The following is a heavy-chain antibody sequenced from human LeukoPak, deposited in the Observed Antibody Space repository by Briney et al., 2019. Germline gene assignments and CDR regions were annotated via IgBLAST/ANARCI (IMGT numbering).Heavy chain of an antibody. Sequence: GASVEVSCKASGYTFTSYAMHWVRQAPGQRLEWMGWINAGNGNTKYSQKFQGRVTITRDTSASTAYMELSSLRSEDTAVYYCARDRGMGGEQCLAYFDYWGQGTLVTVSS. D-gene: IGHD6-19*01. V-gene: IGHV1-3*01. CDR3: ARDRGMGGEQCLAYFDY. J-gene: IGHJ4*02. CDR2: INAGNGNT. CDR1: GYTFTSYA.